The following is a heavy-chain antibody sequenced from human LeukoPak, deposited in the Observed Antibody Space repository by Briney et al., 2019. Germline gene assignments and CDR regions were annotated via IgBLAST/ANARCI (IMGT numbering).Heavy chain of an antibody. CDR2: ISAYNGNT. Sequence: ASVKVSCKASGYILTDYYMHWVRQAPGQGLEWMGWISAYNGNTNYAQKLQGRVTMTTDTSTSTAYMELRSLRSDDTAVYYCARDGSVLRYFDWLLENRNWFDPWGQGTLVTVSS. CDR1: GYILTDYY. CDR3: ARDGSVLRYFDWLLENRNWFDP. D-gene: IGHD3-9*01. V-gene: IGHV1-18*04. J-gene: IGHJ5*02.